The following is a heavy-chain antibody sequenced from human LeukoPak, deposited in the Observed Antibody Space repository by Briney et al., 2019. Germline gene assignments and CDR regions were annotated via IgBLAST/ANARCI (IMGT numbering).Heavy chain of an antibody. CDR3: ARDHLYYYYMDV. V-gene: IGHV3-21*01. CDR2: ISSSSSYI. CDR1: GFTFSSYS. J-gene: IGHJ6*03. Sequence: GGSLRLSCAASGFTFSSYSMNWVRQAPGKGLEWVSSISSSSSYIYYADSVKGRFTISRDNAKNSLYLQMNSLRAEDPAVYYCARDHLYYYYMDVWGKGTTVTVSS.